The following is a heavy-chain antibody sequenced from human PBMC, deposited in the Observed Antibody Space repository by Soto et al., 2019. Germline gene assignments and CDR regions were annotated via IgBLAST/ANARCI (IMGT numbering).Heavy chain of an antibody. Sequence: QVQLVESGGGVVQPGRSLRLSCAASGFTFSRYNMYWVRQAPGKGLEWVAVISYDGSKKYYADSVRGRFTISRDNSNNSLYRQINRLTTEDTAVFDCCALRDAFEVWGQGTMVTVSS. CDR3: CALRDAFEV. CDR2: ISYDGSKK. CDR1: GFTFSRYN. V-gene: IGHV3-30-3*01. D-gene: IGHD3-16*01. J-gene: IGHJ3*01.